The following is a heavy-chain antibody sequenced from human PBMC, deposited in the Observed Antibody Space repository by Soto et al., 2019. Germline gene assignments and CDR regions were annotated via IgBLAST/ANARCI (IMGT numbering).Heavy chain of an antibody. V-gene: IGHV4-39*07. CDR1: GGSISRSSFF. J-gene: IGHJ4*02. Sequence: SETLSLTCTVSGGSISRSSFFWGWIRQPPGKGLEWIGSIGNIYYSGSTYYNPSLKSRVTISVDTSKNQFSLKLTSVTAVDTAVYYCARREIQGPIDYWGQGTLVTVSS. CDR2: IGNIYYSGST. CDR3: ARREIQGPIDY.